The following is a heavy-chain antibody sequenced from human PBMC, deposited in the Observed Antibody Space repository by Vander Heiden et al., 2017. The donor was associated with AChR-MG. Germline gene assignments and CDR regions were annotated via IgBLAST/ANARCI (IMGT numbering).Heavy chain of an antibody. CDR2: IVVGSGNT. CDR1: GITFNSSA. Sequence: QLHLVQSGPEVKKPGTSVRVSCKASGITFNSSALQWVRQARGQRLGWLGWIVVGSGNTNCEQKFQERVTISRDMSISTAYMELSNLRSEDTAVYYCVTATTGRDFAYWGPGTLSTVSS. D-gene: IGHD1-1*01. CDR3: VTATTGRDFAY. V-gene: IGHV1-58*01. J-gene: IGHJ4*02.